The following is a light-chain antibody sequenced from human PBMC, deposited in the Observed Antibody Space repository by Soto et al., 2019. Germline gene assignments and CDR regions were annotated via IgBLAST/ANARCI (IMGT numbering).Light chain of an antibody. CDR2: GAS. CDR1: QSVSSSY. Sequence: EIVLTQSPGTLSLSPGERATLSCRASQSVSSSYLAWYQQKPGQATRLLIYGASSRASSIPDRFSGSGSGTDFTLTISRLEPEDFAVYYCQQYGSSLYTFGQGTKQEIK. V-gene: IGKV3-20*01. J-gene: IGKJ2*01. CDR3: QQYGSSLYT.